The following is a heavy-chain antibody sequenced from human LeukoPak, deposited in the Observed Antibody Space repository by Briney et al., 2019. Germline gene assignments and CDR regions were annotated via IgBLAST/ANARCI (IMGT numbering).Heavy chain of an antibody. CDR3: ARQITAYDEGDY. CDR1: GYTFTSYG. V-gene: IGHV1-8*02. Sequence: ASVKVSCKASGYTFTSYGISWVRQATGQGLEWMGWMNPKNGNTGFAQKFQGRLTMTRDTSINTAYMELSSLRSEDTAVYYCARQITAYDEGDYWGQGTLVTVSS. D-gene: IGHD5-12*01. CDR2: MNPKNGNT. J-gene: IGHJ4*02.